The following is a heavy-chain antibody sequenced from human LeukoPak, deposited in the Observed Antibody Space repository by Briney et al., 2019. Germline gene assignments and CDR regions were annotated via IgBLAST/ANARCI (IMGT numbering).Heavy chain of an antibody. J-gene: IGHJ4*02. D-gene: IGHD3-9*01. CDR2: INHSGST. Sequence: SETLSLTCAVYGGSFSGYYWSWIRQPPGKGLEWIGEINHSGSTNYNPSLKSRVTISVDTSKSLFSLKLSSVTAADTAVYYCAARDVLTGLHDYWGQGTLVTVSS. CDR3: AARDVLTGLHDY. V-gene: IGHV4-34*01. CDR1: GGSFSGYY.